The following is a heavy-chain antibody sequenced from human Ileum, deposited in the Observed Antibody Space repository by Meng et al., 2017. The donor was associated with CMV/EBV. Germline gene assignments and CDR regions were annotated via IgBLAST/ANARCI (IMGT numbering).Heavy chain of an antibody. D-gene: IGHD4-17*01. CDR2: ITGGGDII. CDR3: ARGNYGFDY. J-gene: IGHJ4*02. Sequence: LTLASAGSGLPVGDYDRTWVRQATGKGLEWVSYITGGGDIIYYADSVKGRFTISRDNAKSSLYLEINSLRAEDTAVYYCARGNYGFDYWGQGTLVTVSS. V-gene: IGHV3-11*01. CDR1: GLPVGDYD.